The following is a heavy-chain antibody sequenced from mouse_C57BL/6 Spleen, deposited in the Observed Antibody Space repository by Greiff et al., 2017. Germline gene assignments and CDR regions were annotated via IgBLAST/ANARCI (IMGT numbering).Heavy chain of an antibody. V-gene: IGHV1-74*01. CDR1: GYTFTSYW. J-gene: IGHJ4*01. Sequence: QVQLQQPGAELVKPGASVKVSCKASGYTFTSYWMHWVKQRPGQGLEWIGRIHPSDSDTNYNQKFKGKATLTVDKSSSTAYMQLSSLTSEESAVNYCEIMTTVGANAMDYWGQGTSVTVSS. CDR3: EIMTTVGANAMDY. CDR2: IHPSDSDT. D-gene: IGHD1-1*01.